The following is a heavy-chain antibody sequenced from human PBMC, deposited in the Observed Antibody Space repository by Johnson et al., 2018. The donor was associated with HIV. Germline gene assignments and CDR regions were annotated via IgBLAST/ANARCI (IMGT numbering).Heavy chain of an antibody. CDR2: IYSGGGP. CDR1: GFTFSSYG. V-gene: IGHV3-NL1*01. Sequence: QVQLVESGGVVVQPGGSLRLSCAASGFTFSSYGMHWVRQAPGKGLECVSVIYSGGGPYYADSVRGRFTISRDNSKNTVYLHMTSLRPEDTAVYYCARDRSRHITMLLPDYGAFDIWGQGTMVTVSS. D-gene: IGHD3-10*01. CDR3: ARDRSRHITMLLPDYGAFDI. J-gene: IGHJ3*02.